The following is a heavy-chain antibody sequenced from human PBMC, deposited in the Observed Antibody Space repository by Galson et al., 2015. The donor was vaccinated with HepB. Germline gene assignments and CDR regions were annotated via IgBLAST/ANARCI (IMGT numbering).Heavy chain of an antibody. CDR1: GGTFNTFG. Sequence: SVKVSCKASGGTFNTFGLSWVRQAPGQGPEWMGRVIAITGDTNYAHKFQDRVTLTADTSTKTAYMELTRLTSDDSAVYYCARGEPRGGIEPCRHESLVTVSS. CDR3: ARGEPRGGIEP. J-gene: IGHJ5*02. D-gene: IGHD1-26*01. V-gene: IGHV1-69*04. CDR2: VIAITGDT.